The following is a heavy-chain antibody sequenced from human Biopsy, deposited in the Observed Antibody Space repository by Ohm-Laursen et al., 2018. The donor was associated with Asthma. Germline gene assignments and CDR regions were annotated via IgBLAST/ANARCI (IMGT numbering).Heavy chain of an antibody. CDR2: ISYDGSTK. Sequence: SLRLSCAASGFSFSVFVMHWVRQAPGKGLEWVAVISYDGSTKYYADSVKGRFTISRDNAKNTLYLQMNSLRAEDTAVYYCAKARIHHFYDSSGYYQHDWGQGTLVTVSS. CDR1: GFSFSVFV. CDR3: AKARIHHFYDSSGYYQHD. J-gene: IGHJ4*02. D-gene: IGHD3-22*01. V-gene: IGHV3-30*18.